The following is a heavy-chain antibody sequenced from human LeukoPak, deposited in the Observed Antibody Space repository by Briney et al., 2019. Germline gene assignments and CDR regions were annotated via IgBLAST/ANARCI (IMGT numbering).Heavy chain of an antibody. J-gene: IGHJ4*02. D-gene: IGHD5-24*01. CDR3: ARHERDGYNHGGADY. CDR1: GGSISSSSYY. Sequence: SETLSLTCTVPGGSISSSSYYWGWIRQPPGKGLEWIGSIYYSGSTYYNPSLKSRVTISVDTSKNQFSLKLSSVTAADTAVYYCARHERDGYNHGGADYWGQGTLVTVSS. V-gene: IGHV4-39*01. CDR2: IYYSGST.